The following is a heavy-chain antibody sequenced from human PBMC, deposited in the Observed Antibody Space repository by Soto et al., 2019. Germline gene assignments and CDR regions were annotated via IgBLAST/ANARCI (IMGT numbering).Heavy chain of an antibody. J-gene: IGHJ6*02. CDR1: GFTFSNAW. CDR2: IKSKTDGGTT. CDR3: TTDTRNVLRFLEWSYGMDV. V-gene: IGHV3-15*07. Sequence: PGGSLRLSCAASGFTFSNAWMNWVRQAPGKGLEWVGRIKSKTDGGTTDYAAPVKGRFTISRDDSKNTLYLQMNSLKTEDTAVYYCTTDTRNVLRFLEWSYGMDVWGQGTTVTVSS. D-gene: IGHD3-3*01.